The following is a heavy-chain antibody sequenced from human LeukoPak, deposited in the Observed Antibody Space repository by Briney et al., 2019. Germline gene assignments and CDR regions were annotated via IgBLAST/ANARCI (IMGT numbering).Heavy chain of an antibody. CDR3: ARDQVQGPGY. CDR2: INPNSGGT. CDR1: GYTFTSYG. V-gene: IGHV1-2*02. D-gene: IGHD1-1*01. Sequence: ASVKVSCKASGYTFTSYGISWVRQAPGQGLEWMGWINPNSGGTNYAQKFQGRVTMTRDTSISTAYMELSRLRSDDTAVYYCARDQVQGPGYWGQGTLVTVSS. J-gene: IGHJ4*02.